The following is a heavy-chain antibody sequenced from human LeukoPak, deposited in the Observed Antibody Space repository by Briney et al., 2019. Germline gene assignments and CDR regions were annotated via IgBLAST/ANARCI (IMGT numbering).Heavy chain of an antibody. J-gene: IGHJ5*02. CDR2: MNPNSGNT. D-gene: IGHD2-2*01. CDR3: ARARPYCSSTSCKRSWFDP. CDR1: GYTFTSCD. Sequence: GASVKVSCKASGYTFTSCDINWVRQATGQGLEWMGWMNPNSGNTGYGQSFQGRITMTRDTSISTAYMELSRLRSDDTAVYYCARARPYCSSTSCKRSWFDPWGQGTLVTVSS. V-gene: IGHV1-8*01.